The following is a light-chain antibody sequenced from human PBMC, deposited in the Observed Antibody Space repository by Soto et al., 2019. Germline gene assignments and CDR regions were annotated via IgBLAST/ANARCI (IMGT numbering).Light chain of an antibody. J-gene: IGLJ3*02. CDR2: DVS. CDR3: CSFAVSYTFWV. Sequence: QSALTQPRSVSGSPGQSVTISCTGTSSDVGDYNYVSWYQQYPGKAPKLVIYDVSNRPSGVPDRFSGSKSGNTASLTISGLQAEDEADYYCCSFAVSYTFWVFGGGTKLTVL. CDR1: SSDVGDYNY. V-gene: IGLV2-11*01.